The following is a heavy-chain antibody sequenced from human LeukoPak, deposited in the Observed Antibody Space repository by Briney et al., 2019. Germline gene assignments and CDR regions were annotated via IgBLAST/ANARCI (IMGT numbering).Heavy chain of an antibody. D-gene: IGHD4/OR15-4a*01. Sequence: GGSLRLSCAASGFTFSSYSMNWVRQAPGKGLEWVSAISGSGGSTYYADSVKGRFTISRDNSKNTLYLQMNSLRAEDTAVYYCAKGLARFGYGALLDFWGQGTLVTVSS. V-gene: IGHV3-23*01. CDR2: ISGSGGST. CDR1: GFTFSSYS. CDR3: AKGLARFGYGALLDF. J-gene: IGHJ4*02.